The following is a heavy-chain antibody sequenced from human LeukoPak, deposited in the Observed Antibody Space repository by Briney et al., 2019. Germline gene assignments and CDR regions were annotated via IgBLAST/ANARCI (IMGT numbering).Heavy chain of an antibody. V-gene: IGHV1-18*01. CDR1: GYTFTSYG. CDR2: ISAYNGNT. J-gene: IGHJ6*03. CDR3: ARDDRLGYCSDGSCPRKGYYYYMDV. Sequence: ASVKVSCKASGYTFTSYGISWVRQAPGQGLEWMGWISAYNGNTNYAQKLQGRVTMTTDTSTSTAYMELRSLRSDDTAVYYCARDDRLGYCSDGSCPRKGYYYYMDVWGKGTTVTVSS. D-gene: IGHD2-15*01.